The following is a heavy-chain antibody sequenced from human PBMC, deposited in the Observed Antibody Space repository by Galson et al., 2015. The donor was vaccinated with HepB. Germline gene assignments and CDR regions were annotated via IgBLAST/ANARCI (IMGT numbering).Heavy chain of an antibody. D-gene: IGHD4-17*01. J-gene: IGHJ4*02. Sequence: QSGAEVKKPGESLKISCKGSGYTFTRYWIGWVRQMPGKGLEWMGIIYPGDSDTRYSPSFQGQVTISADRSISTAYLQWRRLKASDTAMYYCARQVPYTDNYGPMDYWGQGTLVTVSS. V-gene: IGHV5-51*01. CDR2: IYPGDSDT. CDR1: GYTFTRYW. CDR3: ARQVPYTDNYGPMDY.